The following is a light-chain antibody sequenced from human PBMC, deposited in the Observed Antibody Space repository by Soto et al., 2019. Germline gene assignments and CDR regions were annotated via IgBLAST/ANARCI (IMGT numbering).Light chain of an antibody. J-gene: IGLJ2*01. CDR1: SSDVGGYNY. CDR2: EVS. Sequence: ALTQPASVSGSPGQSITISCTGTSSDVGGYNYVSWYQQHPGKAPKLMIYEVSNRPSGVSNRFSGSKSGNTASLTISGLQAEDEADYYCSSYTTSSTLAFGGGTKLTVL. V-gene: IGLV2-14*01. CDR3: SSYTTSSTLA.